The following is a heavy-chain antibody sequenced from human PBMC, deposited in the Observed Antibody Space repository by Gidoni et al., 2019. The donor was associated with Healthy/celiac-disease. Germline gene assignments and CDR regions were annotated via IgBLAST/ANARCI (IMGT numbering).Heavy chain of an antibody. CDR1: GFTFSRYG. Sequence: QVQLVESGGGVVQPGRARRLSCAATGFTFSRYGMHWVRQAPGKGLEWVAVISCDGSNKYYADSVKCRFTISRDNSKNTLYLQMNSLRAEDTAVYYCAKSLRDGMDVWGQGTTVTVSS. V-gene: IGHV3-30*18. CDR2: ISCDGSNK. CDR3: AKSLRDGMDV. J-gene: IGHJ6*02.